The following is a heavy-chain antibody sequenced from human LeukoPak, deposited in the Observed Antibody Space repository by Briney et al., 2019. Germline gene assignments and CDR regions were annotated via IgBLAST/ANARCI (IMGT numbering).Heavy chain of an antibody. CDR3: ARGVNSHDSRGLYY. CDR1: GYTFTGYY. V-gene: IGHV1-2*02. CDR2: INPNIGDT. D-gene: IGHD3-22*01. J-gene: IGHJ4*02. Sequence: ASVKVSCKASGYTFTGYYIHWVRQAPGQGLEWMGWINPNIGDTNYAQRFQGRVTMTRDTSISTAYMELSRLRSDDTAVYYCARGVNSHDSRGLYYWGQGTLVTVTS.